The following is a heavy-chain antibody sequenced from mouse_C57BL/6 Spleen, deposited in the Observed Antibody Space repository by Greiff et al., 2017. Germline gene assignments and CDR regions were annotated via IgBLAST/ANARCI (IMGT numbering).Heavy chain of an antibody. CDR3: AKQKKLRRWFAY. D-gene: IGHD4-1*01. Sequence: EVTLVESGGGLVKPGGSLKLSCAASGFTFSDYGMHWVRQAPEKGLEWVAYISSGSSTIYYADTVTGRFTISRDNAKNTLFLQRTSLRSEDTAMYCCAKQKKLRRWFAYWGQGTLVTVSA. CDR2: ISSGSSTI. J-gene: IGHJ3*01. CDR1: GFTFSDYG. V-gene: IGHV5-17*01.